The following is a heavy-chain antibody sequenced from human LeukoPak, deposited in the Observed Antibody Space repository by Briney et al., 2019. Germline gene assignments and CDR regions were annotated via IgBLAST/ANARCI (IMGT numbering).Heavy chain of an antibody. Sequence: GGSLRLSCAASKFTFSNYAMTWVRQAPGKGLEWVSSIGTSGDRAFYADSVKGRFTISRDNSKDTLYLQMNSLRVEDTAIYYCANQRKIRGNYEEFDYWGQGTLFTLSS. J-gene: IGHJ4*02. CDR2: IGTSGDRA. CDR1: KFTFSNYA. V-gene: IGHV3-23*01. CDR3: ANQRKIRGNYEEFDY. D-gene: IGHD3-16*01.